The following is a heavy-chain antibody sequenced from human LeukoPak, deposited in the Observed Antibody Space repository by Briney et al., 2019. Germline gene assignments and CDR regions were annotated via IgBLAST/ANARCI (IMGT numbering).Heavy chain of an antibody. CDR2: INHSGST. CDR1: GGSFSGYY. Sequence: PSETLSLTCAVYGGSFSGYYWSWIRQPPGKGLEWIGEINHSGSTNYNPSLKSRVTISVDTSKNQFSLKLSSATAADTAVYYCASNRRYYYYYMDVWGKGTTVTISS. CDR3: ASNRRYYYYYMDV. J-gene: IGHJ6*03. D-gene: IGHD1-14*01. V-gene: IGHV4-34*01.